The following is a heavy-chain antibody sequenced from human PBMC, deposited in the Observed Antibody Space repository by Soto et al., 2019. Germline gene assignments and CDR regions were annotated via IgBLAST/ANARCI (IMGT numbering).Heavy chain of an antibody. CDR1: DSNFRNYA. Sequence: EVQLLESGGGLVQPGGSLRLSVAPRDSNFRNYALAGVAKAPGRGWEWVSSIHGGGGGTYYADSVKGRFTVSRDDSKETLYLQLSSLRVDDTAVYYCAKDAVAQNGVWDWFDPWGQGAPVTVSS. J-gene: IGHJ5*02. CDR3: AKDAVAQNGVWDWFDP. CDR2: IHGGGGGT. D-gene: IGHD3-16*01. V-gene: IGHV3-23*01.